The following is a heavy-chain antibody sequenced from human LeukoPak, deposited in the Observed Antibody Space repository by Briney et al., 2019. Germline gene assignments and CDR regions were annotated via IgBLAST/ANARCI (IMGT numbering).Heavy chain of an antibody. CDR1: GGSISSYF. CDR3: ASTNYDSSGYYPY. Sequence: PSETLSLTCTVSGGSISSYFWIWIRQPAGKGLEWIGRIYTSGSTNYNPSLKSRVTISVNKSKNQFSLKLSSVTAADTAVYYCASTNYDSSGYYPYWGQGTLVTVSS. V-gene: IGHV4-4*07. J-gene: IGHJ4*02. D-gene: IGHD3-22*01. CDR2: IYTSGST.